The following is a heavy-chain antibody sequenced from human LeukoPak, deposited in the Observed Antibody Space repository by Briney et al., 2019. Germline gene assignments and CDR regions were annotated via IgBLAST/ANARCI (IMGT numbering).Heavy chain of an antibody. CDR2: IIPIFGTA. V-gene: IGHV1-69*01. CDR1: GGTFSSYA. D-gene: IGHD1-26*01. Sequence: SVKVSCKASGGTFSSYAISWVRQAPGQGLEWMGGIIPIFGTANYAQKFRGRVTITADESTSTAYMELSSLRSEDTAVYYCARLGGSYYNYAFDIWGQGTMVTVSS. J-gene: IGHJ3*02. CDR3: ARLGGSYYNYAFDI.